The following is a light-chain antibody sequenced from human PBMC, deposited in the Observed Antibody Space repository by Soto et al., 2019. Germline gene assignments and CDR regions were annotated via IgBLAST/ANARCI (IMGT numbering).Light chain of an antibody. Sequence: EIVMTQSPATLSVSPGERDTLSCRASQGVRSNLAWYQQKPGQAHRLHIYGTSTRDTGVPARFSGSGYGTEFTRTISCLQSEDVAGYYCKQYNNCPPTFGQGTKVEI. J-gene: IGKJ1*01. CDR2: GTS. V-gene: IGKV3-15*01. CDR1: QGVRSN. CDR3: KQYNNCPPT.